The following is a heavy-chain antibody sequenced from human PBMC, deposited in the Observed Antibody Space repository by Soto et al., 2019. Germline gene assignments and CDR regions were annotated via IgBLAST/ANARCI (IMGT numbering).Heavy chain of an antibody. V-gene: IGHV3-30*18. Sequence: GGSLRLSCAASGFTFSSYGMHWVRQAPGKGLEWVAVISYDGSNKYYADSVKGRFTISRDNSKNTLYLQMNSLRAEDTAVYYCAKDPRNVLMVYAKEDYYYMDVWGKGTTVTVSS. CDR1: GFTFSSYG. CDR2: ISYDGSNK. D-gene: IGHD2-8*01. CDR3: AKDPRNVLMVYAKEDYYYMDV. J-gene: IGHJ6*03.